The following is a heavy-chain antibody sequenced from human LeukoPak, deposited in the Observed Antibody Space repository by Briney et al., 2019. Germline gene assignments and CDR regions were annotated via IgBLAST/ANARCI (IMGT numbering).Heavy chain of an antibody. CDR1: GFTLSDSA. V-gene: IGHV3-73*01. Sequence: GGSLRLSRAAPGFTLSDSAIHWVRQASGKGVEWVGLIDRPAKSYATAYGASVGGRFTISRDDSKNTAYLQMDSLKTEDTALYYCTRDRGTYNWLDPWGQGTLVTVSS. J-gene: IGHJ5*02. CDR3: TRDRGTYNWLDP. CDR2: IDRPAKSYAT. D-gene: IGHD1-26*01.